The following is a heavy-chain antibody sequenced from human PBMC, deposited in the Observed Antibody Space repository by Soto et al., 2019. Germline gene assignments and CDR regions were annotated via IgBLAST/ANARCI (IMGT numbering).Heavy chain of an antibody. Sequence: GGSLRLSCAASRFTFSDYYMYWVRQAPGKGLEWLSYISPGDRYIEYADSVKGRITISRDDVQNSLFLEMNSLRAEDTAVYYSARGDYPASYYYYGLDVWGQGTTVTVSS. V-gene: IGHV3-11*06. J-gene: IGHJ6*02. D-gene: IGHD4-17*01. CDR2: ISPGDRYI. CDR3: ARGDYPASYYYYGLDV. CDR1: RFTFSDYY.